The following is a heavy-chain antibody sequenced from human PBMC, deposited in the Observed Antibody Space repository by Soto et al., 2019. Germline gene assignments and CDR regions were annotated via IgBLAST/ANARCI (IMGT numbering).Heavy chain of an antibody. CDR1: GGSFSGYY. V-gene: IGHV4-34*01. Sequence: SETLSLTCAVYGGSFSGYYWSWIRQPPGKGLEWIGEINHSGSTNYNPSLKSRVTISVDTSKNQFSLKLSSVTAADTAVYYCASGLYYDSSGYYYPFDYWGQGTLVTVSS. CDR2: INHSGST. J-gene: IGHJ4*02. CDR3: ASGLYYDSSGYYYPFDY. D-gene: IGHD3-22*01.